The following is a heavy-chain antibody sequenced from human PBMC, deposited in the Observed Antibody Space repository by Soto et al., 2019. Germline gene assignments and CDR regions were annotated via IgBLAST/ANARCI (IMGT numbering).Heavy chain of an antibody. CDR3: AKGRGGNNRDSFDY. CDR2: ITSDGGNT. D-gene: IGHD3-10*01. CDR1: GFTFSSYA. V-gene: IGHV3-23*01. Sequence: EVQLLESGGGLVQPGGSLRLSCAASGFTFSSYAMTWVRQAPGKGLEWVSTITSDGGNTYYVDSVKGRFTISRDNSKNTQNLQMNSLRAGDTVIYYCAKGRGGNNRDSFDYWGQGTLVTVSS. J-gene: IGHJ4*02.